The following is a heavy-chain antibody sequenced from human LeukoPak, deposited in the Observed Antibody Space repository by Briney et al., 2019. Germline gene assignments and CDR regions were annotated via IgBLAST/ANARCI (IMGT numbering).Heavy chain of an antibody. CDR3: ARGSRIGSWFDP. V-gene: IGHV1-8*01. Sequence: AASVKVSCKASGYTFTSYDINWVRQATGQGLEGMGWMNPNSGNTGYAQKFQGRVTMTRNTSISTAYMELSSLRSEDTAVYYCARGSRIGSWFDPWGQGTLVTVSS. CDR2: MNPNSGNT. J-gene: IGHJ5*02. D-gene: IGHD1-26*01. CDR1: GYTFTSYD.